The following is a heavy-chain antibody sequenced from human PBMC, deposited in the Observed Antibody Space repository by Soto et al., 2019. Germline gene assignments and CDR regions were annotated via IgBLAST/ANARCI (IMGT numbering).Heavy chain of an antibody. CDR3: ARGRSSARYDFWSGYWKWFDP. CDR1: GGSFSGYY. CDR2: INHSGST. V-gene: IGHV4-34*01. D-gene: IGHD3-3*01. Sequence: SETLSLTFAVYGGSFSGYYWSWIRQPPGKGLEWIGEINHSGSTNYNPSLKSRVTISVDTSKNQFSLKLSSVTAADTAVYYCARGRSSARYDFWSGYWKWFDPWGQGTLVTVSS. J-gene: IGHJ5*02.